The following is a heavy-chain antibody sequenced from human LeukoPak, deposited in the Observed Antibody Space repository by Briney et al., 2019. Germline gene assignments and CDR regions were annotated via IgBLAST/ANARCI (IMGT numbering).Heavy chain of an antibody. CDR3: AKLGELLGDY. J-gene: IGHJ4*02. CDR2: IRFDGSYK. V-gene: IGHV3-30*02. Sequence: PGGSLRLSCAASRFTFSSYGMHWVRQAPGKWLEWVAFIRFDGSYKFYADSVKGRFTISRDNSKNTLYLQMNSLRAEDTAVYYCAKLGELLGDYWGQGTLVTVSS. CDR1: RFTFSSYG. D-gene: IGHD1-26*01.